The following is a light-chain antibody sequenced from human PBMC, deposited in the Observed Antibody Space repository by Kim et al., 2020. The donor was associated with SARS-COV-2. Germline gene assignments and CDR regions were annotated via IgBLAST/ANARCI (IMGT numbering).Light chain of an antibody. CDR2: WAS. CDR1: QSVLHSSNNKNY. CDR3: QQYLSSPYT. Sequence: ATISCKSTQSVLHSSNNKNYLAWYQQRPRQPPKLLIYWASTRESGVPDRFSGSGSGTDFTLTISSLQAEDVAVYYCQQYLSSPYTFGRGTKLEI. J-gene: IGKJ2*01. V-gene: IGKV4-1*01.